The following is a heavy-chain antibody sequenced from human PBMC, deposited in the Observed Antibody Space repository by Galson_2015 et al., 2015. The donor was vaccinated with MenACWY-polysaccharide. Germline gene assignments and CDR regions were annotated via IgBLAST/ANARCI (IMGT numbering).Heavy chain of an antibody. J-gene: IGHJ4*02. CDR2: ISSGGTI. V-gene: IGHV3-69-1*01. D-gene: IGHD1-26*01. CDR1: GFPFSDSW. CDR3: ARVLKGLVGATPDY. Sequence: SLRLSCAASGFPFSDSWMTWIRQAPGKGLEWVSYISSGGTIYYADSVKGRFTISRDNAKNSLYLQMNSLRDDDTAVYYCARVLKGLVGATPDYWGQGTLVTVSS.